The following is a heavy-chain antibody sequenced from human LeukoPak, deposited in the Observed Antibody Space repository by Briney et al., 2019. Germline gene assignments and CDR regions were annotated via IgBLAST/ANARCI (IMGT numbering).Heavy chain of an antibody. D-gene: IGHD3-22*01. Sequence: PSETLSLTCTVSGGSISSGSYYWSWIRQPAGKGLEWIGRIYTSGSTNYNPSLKSRVTISVDTSKNQFSLKLSSVTAADTAVYYCARELVEYYYDIYYYGMDVWGQGTTVTVSS. CDR3: ARELVEYYYDIYYYGMDV. V-gene: IGHV4-61*02. J-gene: IGHJ6*02. CDR1: GGSISSGSYY. CDR2: IYTSGST.